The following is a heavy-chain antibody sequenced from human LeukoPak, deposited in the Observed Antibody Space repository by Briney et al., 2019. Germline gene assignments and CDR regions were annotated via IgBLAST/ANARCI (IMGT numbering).Heavy chain of an antibody. D-gene: IGHD2-15*01. CDR1: RGPIISHY. Sequence: SETLSLTCTVSRGPIISHYWTWIRQSPVKGLEWIGDISNSGSISYNPSLKSRVTISIDTSTNQFSLNLSSVTAADTAVYYCGRDALVGYLSFYYMDVWGKGTTVTVSS. V-gene: IGHV4-59*11. J-gene: IGHJ6*03. CDR2: ISNSGSI. CDR3: GRDALVGYLSFYYMDV.